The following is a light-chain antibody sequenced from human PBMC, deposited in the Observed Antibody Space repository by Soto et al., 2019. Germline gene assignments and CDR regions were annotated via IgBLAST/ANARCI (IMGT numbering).Light chain of an antibody. CDR3: NSYTASSTLV. V-gene: IGLV2-14*03. J-gene: IGLJ1*01. Sequence: QSALTQPASASGSPGQSITISCTGTSSDVGGYNFVSWYQQHPGKAPKLMIYEVTSRPSGVSNRFSGSKSGNTASLTISGLQAEDEADYYCNSYTASSTLVFGTGTKLTVL. CDR1: SSDVGGYNF. CDR2: EVT.